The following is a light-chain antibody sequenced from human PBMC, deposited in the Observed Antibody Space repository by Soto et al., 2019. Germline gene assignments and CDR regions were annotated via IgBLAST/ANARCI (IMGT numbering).Light chain of an antibody. CDR2: EVS. V-gene: IGLV2-8*01. CDR3: SSFAGTNSFV. CDR1: SSDVGGYNY. Sequence: QSVLTQPPSASGSPGQSVTTSCTGTSSDVGGYNYVSWYQQRPGKAPKLIIYEVSKRPSGVPDRVFGSKSGNAASLTVSGLQTEDEADYYCSSFAGTNSFVFGTGTKVTVL. J-gene: IGLJ1*01.